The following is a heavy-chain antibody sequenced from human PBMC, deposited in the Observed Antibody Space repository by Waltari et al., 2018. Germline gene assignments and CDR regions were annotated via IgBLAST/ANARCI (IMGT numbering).Heavy chain of an antibody. Sequence: EVQLVESGGGLVQPGGSLRLSCVASGFTFSTYWMTWVRQTPGKGRECVAKINQDGSEKYYVDSVKGRFTISRDNAKNSLYLQMNSLRAEDTSVYYCARDLNWETYWGRGALVTVSS. CDR2: INQDGSEK. CDR1: GFTFSTYW. D-gene: IGHD7-27*01. J-gene: IGHJ4*02. CDR3: ARDLNWETY. V-gene: IGHV3-7*01.